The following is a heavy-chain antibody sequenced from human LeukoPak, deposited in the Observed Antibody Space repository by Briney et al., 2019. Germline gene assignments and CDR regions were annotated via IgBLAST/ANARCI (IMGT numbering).Heavy chain of an antibody. CDR2: IYYSGST. J-gene: IGHJ4*02. Sequence: SETLSLTCTVSGGSISSSSYYWGWIRQPPGKGLEWIGSIYYSGSTYYNPSLKSRVTISVDTSKNQFSLKLSSVTAADTAVYYCARQTFYFDYWGQGTLVTVSS. CDR3: ARQTFYFDY. D-gene: IGHD3-16*01. V-gene: IGHV4-39*01. CDR1: GGSISSSSYY.